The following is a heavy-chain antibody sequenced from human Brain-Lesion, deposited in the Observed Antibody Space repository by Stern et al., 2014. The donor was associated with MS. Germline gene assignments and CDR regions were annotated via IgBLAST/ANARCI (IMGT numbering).Heavy chain of an antibody. D-gene: IGHD2-15*01. CDR2: IKDDGSGE. CDR3: TRDGGHGSCSLPYYYYGMDV. CDR1: GFTFSTYW. Sequence: VQLVESGGGLVQPGGSLRLSCAASGFTFSTYWMRWVRQAPGKGLEWVANIKDDGSGEYYVDSVKGRFTISRDNAKRSLYLQMNSLRAEDTAVYYCTRDGGHGSCSLPYYYYGMDVWGQGTAVTVSS. J-gene: IGHJ6*02. V-gene: IGHV3-7*01.